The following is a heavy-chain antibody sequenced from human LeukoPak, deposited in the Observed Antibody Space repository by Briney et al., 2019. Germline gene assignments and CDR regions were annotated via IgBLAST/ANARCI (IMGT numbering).Heavy chain of an antibody. Sequence: SVKVSCKASGGTFSTYAISWVRQAPGQGLEWMGGIIPMFGTANHAQKFQGRVTVTADESTSTAYMELSTPRSEDTAVYYCARGFLGYYMDVWGKGTTVTVSS. CDR2: IIPMFGTA. V-gene: IGHV1-69*13. D-gene: IGHD3-3*01. CDR3: ARGFLGYYMDV. J-gene: IGHJ6*03. CDR1: GGTFSTYA.